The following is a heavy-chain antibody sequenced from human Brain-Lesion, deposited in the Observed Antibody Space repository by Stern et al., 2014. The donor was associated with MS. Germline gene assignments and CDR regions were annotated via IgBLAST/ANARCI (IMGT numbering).Heavy chain of an antibody. Sequence: QDQLVQSGPGLVKPSQTLSLSCTVSGGSISSGGYYWSWIRQPAGKGLEWIGRIFNSGSTSYNPSLKRRVTISIDTSKNQFSLRLNSMTAADTAVYYCARGRVVPGFQYYATDVWGQGTTVIVSS. D-gene: IGHD2-2*01. J-gene: IGHJ6*02. V-gene: IGHV4-61*02. CDR2: IFNSGST. CDR1: GGSISSGGYY. CDR3: ARGRVVPGFQYYATDV.